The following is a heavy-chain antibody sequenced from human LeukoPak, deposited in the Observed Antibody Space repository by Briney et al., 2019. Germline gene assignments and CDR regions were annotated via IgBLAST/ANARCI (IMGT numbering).Heavy chain of an antibody. CDR1: GFSFSNAW. V-gene: IGHV3-15*01. CDR3: RGAFDI. Sequence: GGSLRLSCAASGFSFSNAWMSWVRQAPGKGLEWVSRIKSKTDGGTTDYAAPVKGRFTISRDDSKNTLYLQMNSLKTEDTAVYYCRGAFDIWGRGTMVTVSS. CDR2: IKSKTDGGTT. J-gene: IGHJ3*02.